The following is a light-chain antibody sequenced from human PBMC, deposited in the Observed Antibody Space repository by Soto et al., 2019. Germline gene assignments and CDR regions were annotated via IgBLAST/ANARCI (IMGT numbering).Light chain of an antibody. Sequence: DIQMTQSPSTLSASVGDRVTITCRARQSISSWLAWYQQKPGKAPKLLIYDASTLQSGVPSRFSGSGSGTDFTLTISSLQREDFATYYCQQSYYNPTFGQGTKVDIK. CDR3: QQSYYNPT. V-gene: IGKV1-39*01. J-gene: IGKJ1*01. CDR1: QSISSW. CDR2: DAS.